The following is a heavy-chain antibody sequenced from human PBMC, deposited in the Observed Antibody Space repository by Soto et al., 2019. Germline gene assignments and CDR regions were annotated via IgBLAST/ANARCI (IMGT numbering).Heavy chain of an antibody. D-gene: IGHD2-15*01. CDR3: RWSSGLNALDY. CDR1: GGSISRDSYY. V-gene: IGHV4-39*01. J-gene: IGHJ4*02. Sequence: QLQLQESGPGLVKPSETLSLSCTVSGGSISRDSYYWIWIRQPPGKGLEWIGSVYYTGSTHYNPSLKSRATISVDTSNNNFSLRPPSLPAADTAVYYCRWSSGLNALDYWGQGTLVTVSS. CDR2: VYYTGST.